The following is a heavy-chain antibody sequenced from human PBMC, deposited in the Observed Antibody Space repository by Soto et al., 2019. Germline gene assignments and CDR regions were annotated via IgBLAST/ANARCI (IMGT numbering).Heavy chain of an antibody. CDR1: GVTFINYG. D-gene: IGHD6-19*01. V-gene: IGHV3-23*01. J-gene: IGHJ4*01. CDR2: MSGSGGSA. CDR3: AKDAPRPNGWYYFDY. Sequence: PGRPLILPCAATGVTFINYGMRWIRKTPGVGREGVAGMSGSGGSAQYADSVKGRFTISRDNSKNTLYLQMSSLRAEDTAVYYCAKDAPRPNGWYYFDYWGRGALVTVSS.